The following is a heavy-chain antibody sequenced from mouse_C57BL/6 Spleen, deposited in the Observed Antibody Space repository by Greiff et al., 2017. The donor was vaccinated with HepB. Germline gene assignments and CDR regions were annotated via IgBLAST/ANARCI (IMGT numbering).Heavy chain of an antibody. CDR3: ARGPYYFDY. CDR1: GYSFTGYF. Sequence: DVKLQESGPELVKPGDSVKISCKASGYSFTGYFMNWVMQSHGKSLEWIGRINPYNGDTFYNQKFKGKATLTVDKSSSTAHMELRSLTSEDSAVYYCARGPYYFDYWGQGTTLTVSS. V-gene: IGHV1-20*01. CDR2: INPYNGDT. J-gene: IGHJ2*01.